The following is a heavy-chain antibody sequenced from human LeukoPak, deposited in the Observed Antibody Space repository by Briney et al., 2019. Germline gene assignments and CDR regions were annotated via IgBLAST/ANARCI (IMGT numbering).Heavy chain of an antibody. CDR1: GGSFSGYY. V-gene: IGHV4-34*01. Sequence: PSETLSLTCAAYGGSFSGYYWSWIRQPPGKGLEWIGEINHSGSTNYNPSLKSRVTISVDTSKNQFSLKLSSVTAADTAVYYCARGRYFYYGMDVWGQGTTVTVSS. CDR2: INHSGST. CDR3: ARGRYFYYGMDV. J-gene: IGHJ6*02.